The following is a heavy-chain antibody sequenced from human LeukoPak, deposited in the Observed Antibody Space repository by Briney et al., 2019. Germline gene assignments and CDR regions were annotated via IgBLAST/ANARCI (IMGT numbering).Heavy chain of an antibody. Sequence: PGGSLRLSCAASGFTFSSYGMSWVRQAPGKGLEWVSAISGSGGSTYYADSVKGRFTISRDNSKNTLYLQMNSLRAEDTAVYYCAKDLYYGSGSYPAFDYWGQGTLVTVSS. CDR1: GFTFSSYG. J-gene: IGHJ4*02. CDR3: AKDLYYGSGSYPAFDY. V-gene: IGHV3-23*01. D-gene: IGHD3-10*01. CDR2: ISGSGGST.